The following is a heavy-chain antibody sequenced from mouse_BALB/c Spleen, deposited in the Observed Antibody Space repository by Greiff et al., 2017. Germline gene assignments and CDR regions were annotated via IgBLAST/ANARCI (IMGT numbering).Heavy chain of an antibody. J-gene: IGHJ2*01. CDR3: ARWGGNPDY. CDR2: ISYSGST. CDR1: GYSITSDYA. D-gene: IGHD1-1*02. V-gene: IGHV3-2*02. Sequence: EVQLQESGPGLVKPSQSLSLTCTVTGYSITSDYAWNWIRQFPGNKLEWMGYISYSGSTSYNPSLKSRISITRDTSKNQFFLQLNSVTTEDTATYYCARWGGNPDYWGQGTTLTVSS.